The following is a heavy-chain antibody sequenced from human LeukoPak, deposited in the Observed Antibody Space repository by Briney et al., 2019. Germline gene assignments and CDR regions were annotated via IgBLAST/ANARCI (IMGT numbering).Heavy chain of an antibody. D-gene: IGHD2-15*01. CDR3: ARAVVAATYVDYYYMDA. CDR2: IYPGDSDT. CDR1: GYSFTSYW. Sequence: ESLKISCKGSGYSFTSYWIGWVRQMPGKGLEWMGIIYPGDSDTRYSPSFQGQVTISADKSISTAYLQWSSLKASDTAVYYCARAVVAATYVDYYYMDAWGKGTTVTISS. V-gene: IGHV5-51*01. J-gene: IGHJ6*03.